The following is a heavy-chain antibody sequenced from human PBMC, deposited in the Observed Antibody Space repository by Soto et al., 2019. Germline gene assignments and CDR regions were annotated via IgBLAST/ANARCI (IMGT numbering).Heavy chain of an antibody. CDR3: ARPSVATIFGVVNDAFDI. CDR2: IYYSGST. D-gene: IGHD3-3*01. Sequence: PSETLSLTCTVSGGSISSSSYYWGWIRQPPGKGLEWIGSIYYSGSTYYNPSLKSRVTISVDTSKNQFSLKLSSVTAADTAVYYCARPSVATIFGVVNDAFDIWGQGTMVTVSS. CDR1: GGSISSSSYY. J-gene: IGHJ3*02. V-gene: IGHV4-39*01.